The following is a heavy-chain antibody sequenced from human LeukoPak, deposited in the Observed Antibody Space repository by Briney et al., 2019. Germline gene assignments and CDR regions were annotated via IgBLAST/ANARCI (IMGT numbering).Heavy chain of an antibody. CDR1: GLAFSAYK. CDR3: VVGGSPGY. CDR2: ISTDGYTT. D-gene: IGHD2-15*01. V-gene: IGHV3-74*01. Sequence: GGSLRLSCAASGLAFSAYKMHWVRQAPRKGLVWVSRISTDGYTTDYADFVQGRFTASRDNTKNTGSLEMNSLRAEDTAVYYCVVGGSPGYWGQGTLVTVSS. J-gene: IGHJ4*02.